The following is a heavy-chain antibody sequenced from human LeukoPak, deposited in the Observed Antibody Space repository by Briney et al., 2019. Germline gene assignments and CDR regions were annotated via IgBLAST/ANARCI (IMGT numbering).Heavy chain of an antibody. CDR2: IYHSGST. CDR3: ARGLRNWFDP. CDR1: GGSISSGGYS. Sequence: SETLSLTCAVSGGSISSGGYSWSWIRQPLGKGLEWIGYIYHSGSTYYNPSLKSRVTISVDRSKNQFSLKLSSVTAADTAVYYCARGLRNWFDPWGQGTLVTVSS. J-gene: IGHJ5*02. V-gene: IGHV4-30-2*01.